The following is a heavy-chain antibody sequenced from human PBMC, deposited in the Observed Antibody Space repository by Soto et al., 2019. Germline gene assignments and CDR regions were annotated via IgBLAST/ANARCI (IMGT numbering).Heavy chain of an antibody. CDR3: ATEVWVYYDFWSGYSDY. V-gene: IGHV3-7*01. Sequence: GGSLRLSCAASGFTFSSYWMSWVRQAPGKGLEWVANIKEDGSDMYYVDSVKGQFTISRDNAKNSLYLQMNSLRAEDTAVYYCATEVWVYYDFWSGYSDYWGQGTLVTVSS. CDR2: IKEDGSDM. D-gene: IGHD3-3*01. CDR1: GFTFSSYW. J-gene: IGHJ4*02.